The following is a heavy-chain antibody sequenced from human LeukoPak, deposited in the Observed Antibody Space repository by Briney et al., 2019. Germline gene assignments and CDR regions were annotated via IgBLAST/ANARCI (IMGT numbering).Heavy chain of an antibody. CDR1: GGTFSSYA. V-gene: IGHV1-69*13. D-gene: IGHD3-22*01. Sequence: ASVKVSCKASGGTFSSYAISWVRQAPGQGLEWMGGIIPIFGTANYAQKFQGRVTITADESTSTAYMELSSLRSEDTAVYYCARLHDSSGYLDYWGQGTLVTVSS. J-gene: IGHJ4*02. CDR3: ARLHDSSGYLDY. CDR2: IIPIFGTA.